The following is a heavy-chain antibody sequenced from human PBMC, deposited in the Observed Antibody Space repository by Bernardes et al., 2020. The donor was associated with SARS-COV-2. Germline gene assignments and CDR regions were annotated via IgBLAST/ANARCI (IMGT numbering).Heavy chain of an antibody. V-gene: IGHV1-2*02. CDR2: INSNNGDT. J-gene: IGHJ4*02. D-gene: IGHD3-16*02. CDR1: GYTFTGYF. CDR3: ARGGLTFGGVTVR. Sequence: ASVKVSCKASGYTFTGYFIHWVRQAPGQGLEWMGWINSNNGDTYYAQTFRGRVTMTRDTSTSTAFMELDTLTSDDTAVYYCARGGLTFGGVTVRWGQGTLVTVSS.